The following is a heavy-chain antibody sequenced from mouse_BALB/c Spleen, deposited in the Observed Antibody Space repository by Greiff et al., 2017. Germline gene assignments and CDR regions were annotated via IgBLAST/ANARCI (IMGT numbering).Heavy chain of an antibody. CDR2: INPSNGGT. V-gene: IGHV1S81*02. CDR1: GYTFTSYY. J-gene: IGHJ3*01. Sequence: QVQLQQSGAELVKPGASVKLSCKASGYTFTSYYMYWVKQRPGQGLEWIGEINPSNGGTNFNEKFKSKATLTVDKSSSTAYMQLSSLTSEDSAVYYCTRTGDGYYGWFAYWGQGTLVTVSA. CDR3: TRTGDGYYGWFAY. D-gene: IGHD2-3*01.